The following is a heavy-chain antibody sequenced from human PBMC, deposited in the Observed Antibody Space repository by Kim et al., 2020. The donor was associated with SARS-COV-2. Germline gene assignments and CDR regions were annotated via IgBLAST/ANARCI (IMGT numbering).Heavy chain of an antibody. D-gene: IGHD1-26*01. J-gene: IGHJ2*01. CDR1: GGSISSYSYY. Sequence: SETLSLTCGVSGGSISSYSYYWGWLRQPPGEGLQYIGAIDYSGAIYYNPSLESRVTISIDSSRTHFSLILNSVTASDQAVYFCARPTIVGATYADWSFDL. CDR2: IDYSGAI. CDR3: ARPTIVGATYADWSFDL. V-gene: IGHV4-39*02.